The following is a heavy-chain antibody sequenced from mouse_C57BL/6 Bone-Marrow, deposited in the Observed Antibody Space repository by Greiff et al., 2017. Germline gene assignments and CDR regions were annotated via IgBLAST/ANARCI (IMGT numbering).Heavy chain of an antibody. CDR2: IDPSDSYT. CDR1: GYTFTSYW. V-gene: IGHV1-50*01. D-gene: IGHD2-1*01. CDR3: ALYGNYVFYAMDY. Sequence: QVQLQQPGAELVKPGASVKLSCKASGYTFTSYWMQWVKQRPGQGLEWIGEIDPSDSYTNYNQKFKGKATLTVDPSSSPAYMQLSSLTSEDSAVYYCALYGNYVFYAMDYWGQGTSVTVSS. J-gene: IGHJ4*01.